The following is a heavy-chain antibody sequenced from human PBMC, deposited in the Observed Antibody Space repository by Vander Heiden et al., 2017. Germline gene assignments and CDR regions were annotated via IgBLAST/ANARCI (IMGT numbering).Heavy chain of an antibody. D-gene: IGHD3-16*01. J-gene: IGHJ4*02. CDR2: IYYPGTT. CDR1: GGSLTHYY. V-gene: IGHV4-59*01. Sequence: QVQLQESGPGLVKSSETLSLTCTVSGGSLTHYYWSWIRQPPGKGLEWIGYIYYPGTTKYNPSLKSRITMSVDTAKTQISLELRSVTAADTAVEDCAREPETIWGLDQWGRGALGTVSS. CDR3: AREPETIWGLDQ.